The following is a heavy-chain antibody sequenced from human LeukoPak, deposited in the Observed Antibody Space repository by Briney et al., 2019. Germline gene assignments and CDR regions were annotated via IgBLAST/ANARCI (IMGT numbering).Heavy chain of an antibody. CDR3: ARVVDDFWSGYYYYFDY. CDR1: GGSIGSNY. D-gene: IGHD3-3*01. Sequence: SETLSLTCTVSGGSIGSNYWSWIRQPPGKGLEWIGYIYYSGSTNYNPSLKSRVTISVDTSKNQFSLKLSSVTAADTAVYYCARVVDDFWSGYYYYFDYWGQGTLVTVSS. CDR2: IYYSGST. V-gene: IGHV4-59*01. J-gene: IGHJ4*02.